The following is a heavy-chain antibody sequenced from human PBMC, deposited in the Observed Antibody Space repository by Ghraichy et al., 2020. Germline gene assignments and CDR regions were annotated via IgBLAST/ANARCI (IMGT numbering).Heavy chain of an antibody. D-gene: IGHD6-13*01. CDR2: SSGSGVNT. J-gene: IGHJ4*02. Sequence: GGSLRLSCTVSGFTLSSYALSWVRQAPGKGLEWVSSSSGSGVNTYYADSVKGRFTISGDNSKNTLYLQMSSLRAEDSAVYYCAKDRNGRGAAPGAFDYWGQGTLVTVSS. CDR1: GFTLSSYA. CDR3: AKDRNGRGAAPGAFDY. V-gene: IGHV3-23*01.